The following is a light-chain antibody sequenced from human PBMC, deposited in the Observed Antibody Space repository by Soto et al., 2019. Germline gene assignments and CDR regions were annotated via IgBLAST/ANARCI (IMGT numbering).Light chain of an antibody. Sequence: VLTDSPDTTCFSQGESGVPSCRASPSVTNFLAWYQQIPGQAPRLLIYGAFNRATGSPARFSGSGSWTDFTLTISSLEPEDSAVYYCQQRNVWPPVTFGQGTRLGI. J-gene: IGKJ5*01. CDR3: QQRNVWPPVT. V-gene: IGKV3-11*01. CDR2: GAF. CDR1: PSVTNF.